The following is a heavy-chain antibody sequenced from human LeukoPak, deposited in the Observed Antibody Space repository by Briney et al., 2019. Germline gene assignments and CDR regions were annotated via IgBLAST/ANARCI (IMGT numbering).Heavy chain of an antibody. CDR1: GLTFGSYG. V-gene: IGHV3-30*03. D-gene: IGHD6-19*01. Sequence: GGSLRLSCAASGLTFGSYGMHWVRQAPGKGLGWVAVISHEGSSQYYADSVKGRFTISRDNSKNTVYLQMNSLRAEDTAVYFCARTREQWQVLDYWGQGTLVTVSS. J-gene: IGHJ4*02. CDR3: ARTREQWQVLDY. CDR2: ISHEGSSQ.